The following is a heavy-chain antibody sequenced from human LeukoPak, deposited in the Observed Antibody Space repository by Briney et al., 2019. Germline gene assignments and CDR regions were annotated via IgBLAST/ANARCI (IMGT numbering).Heavy chain of an antibody. CDR2: INDRGST. V-gene: IGHV4-34*01. D-gene: IGHD1-26*01. J-gene: IGHJ5*02. Sequence: SETLSLTCAVYGGSFSGYYWSWIRQPPGKGLEWIGEINDRGSTNYNPSLKSRVTISVDTSKNQFSLKLSSVTAADTAVYYCARYSFHTTKTDKTSNWFDPWGQGTLVTVSS. CDR3: ARYSFHTTKTDKTSNWFDP. CDR1: GGSFSGYY.